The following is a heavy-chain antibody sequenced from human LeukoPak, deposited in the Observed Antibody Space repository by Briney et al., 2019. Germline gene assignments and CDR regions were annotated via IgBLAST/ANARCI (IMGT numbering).Heavy chain of an antibody. Sequence: GGSLRLSCAASGFTFSNYDMNWVRQAPGKGLEWVAVISYDGSNKYYADSVKGRFTISRDNSKNTLYLQMNSLRAEDTAVYYCAKDSRIMITFGGVIAIDYWGQGTLVTVSS. CDR1: GFTFSNYD. V-gene: IGHV3-30*18. D-gene: IGHD3-16*02. CDR2: ISYDGSNK. J-gene: IGHJ4*02. CDR3: AKDSRIMITFGGVIAIDY.